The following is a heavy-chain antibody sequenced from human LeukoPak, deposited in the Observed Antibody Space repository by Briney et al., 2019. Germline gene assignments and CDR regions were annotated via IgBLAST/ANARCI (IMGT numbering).Heavy chain of an antibody. J-gene: IGHJ4*02. CDR1: GVSISSSDYF. Sequence: PSQTLSLTCTVSGVSISSSDYFWSWIRQPAGKGLEWIGRMNIDGSTNYNPSLQSRVTSSLDTSKNQFSLKLSSVTAADTAVYYCARYSGSGYGMFYFDYWGQGTLVTVSS. CDR3: ARYSGSGYGMFYFDY. V-gene: IGHV4-61*02. D-gene: IGHD5-12*01. CDR2: MNIDGST.